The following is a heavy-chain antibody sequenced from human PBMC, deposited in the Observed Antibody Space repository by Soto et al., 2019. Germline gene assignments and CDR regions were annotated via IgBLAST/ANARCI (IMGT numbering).Heavy chain of an antibody. CDR1: GFTLSDHY. CDR3: VKSGDNYNLLDY. J-gene: IGHJ4*02. CDR2: SSNSGSFT. V-gene: IGHV3-11*06. Sequence: GGSLRLSCAASGFTLSDHYIIFIRQAPGKGLEWIGYSSNSGSFTRYADSVKGRFSISRDNAKSSLYLQISSLRGDDTATYYCVKSGDNYNLLDYWGQGTPVTVSS. D-gene: IGHD1-1*01.